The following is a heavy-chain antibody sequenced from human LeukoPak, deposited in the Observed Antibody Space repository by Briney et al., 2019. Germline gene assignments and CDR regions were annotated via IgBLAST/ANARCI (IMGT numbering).Heavy chain of an antibody. CDR3: ARATGYMIEDYFDY. D-gene: IGHD3-22*01. Sequence: LETMSLTCTVSGGSISSYYWSWIRQPPGKGLEWIGYIYYSGSTNYNPSLKSRVTISVDTSKNQFSLRLRSVTAADTAVYYCARATGYMIEDYFDYWGQGTLVTVSS. J-gene: IGHJ4*02. CDR2: IYYSGST. V-gene: IGHV4-59*01. CDR1: GGSISSYY.